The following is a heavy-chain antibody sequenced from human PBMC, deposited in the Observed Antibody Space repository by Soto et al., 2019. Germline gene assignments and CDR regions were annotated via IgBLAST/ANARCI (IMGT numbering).Heavy chain of an antibody. CDR1: GFTFSSSA. D-gene: IGHD3-3*02. CDR3: AKSLSIIWKNWFDP. V-gene: IGHV3-23*01. CDR2: ISDSGSRT. J-gene: IGHJ5*02. Sequence: EEQLLESGGGLVQPGESLRLSCAASGFTFSSSAMNWVRQAPGKGLEWVSIISDSGSRTYYADSVRGRFTISRDNSKNTLYLQMNSLRAEDTPLYYCAKSLSIIWKNWFDPWGQGTLVTVSS.